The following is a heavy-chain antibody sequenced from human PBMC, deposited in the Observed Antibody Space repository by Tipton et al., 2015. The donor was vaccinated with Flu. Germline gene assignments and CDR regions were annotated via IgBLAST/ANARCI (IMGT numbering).Heavy chain of an antibody. CDR3: ARCRRVVVAAIVANWFDP. J-gene: IGHJ5*02. CDR2: INHSGST. V-gene: IGHV4-34*01. Sequence: TLSLTCAVYGGSFSGYYWSWIRQPPGKGLEWIGEINHSGSTSYNPSLKSRVTISVDTSKNQFSLKLSSVTAADTAVYYCARCRRVVVAAIVANWFDPWGQGTLVTVSS. D-gene: IGHD2-15*01. CDR1: GGSFSGYY.